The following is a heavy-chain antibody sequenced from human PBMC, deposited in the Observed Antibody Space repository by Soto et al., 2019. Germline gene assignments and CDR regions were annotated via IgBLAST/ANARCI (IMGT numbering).Heavy chain of an antibody. V-gene: IGHV3-11*05. Sequence: QVQLVESGGGLVKPGGSLRLSCAASGFTFSDYYMSWIRQAPGKGLEWVSYISSSSSYTNYADSVKGRFTISRDNAKNSLYLQMNSLRAEDTAVDYCARVKAGVYGMDVWGQGTTVTVSS. CDR3: ARVKAGVYGMDV. CDR2: ISSSSSYT. CDR1: GFTFSDYY. D-gene: IGHD6-19*01. J-gene: IGHJ6*02.